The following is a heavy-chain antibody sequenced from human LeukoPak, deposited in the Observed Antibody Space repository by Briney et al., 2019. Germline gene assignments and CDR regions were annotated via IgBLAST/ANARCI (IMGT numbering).Heavy chain of an antibody. CDR3: ARLKRWFKYSSSKHYYYYYMDV. J-gene: IGHJ6*03. V-gene: IGHV4-30-2*01. Sequence: SETLSLTCTVSGGSISSGGYYWSWIRQPPGKGLEWTGYIYHSGSTYYNPSLKSRVTISVDRSKNQFSLKLSSVTAADTAVYYCARLKRWFKYSSSKHYYYYYMDVWGKGTTVTVSS. CDR1: GGSISSGGYY. D-gene: IGHD6-6*01. CDR2: IYHSGST.